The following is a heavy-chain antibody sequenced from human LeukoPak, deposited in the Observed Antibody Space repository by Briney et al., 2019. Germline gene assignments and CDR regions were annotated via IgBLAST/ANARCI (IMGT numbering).Heavy chain of an antibody. V-gene: IGHV4-59*01. CDR3: ARLPYSSARITYWFFEL. J-gene: IGHJ2*01. CDR2: ISYSGNT. D-gene: IGHD6-25*01. CDR1: GGSMNSYH. Sequence: SETLSLTCTVSGGSMNSYHWSWIRQPPGKGLEWIGYISYSGNTNCNPSLRSRATISVDTSKNQFSLRLRSVTAADAAVYYCARLPYSSARITYWFFELWGRGTLVTVSS.